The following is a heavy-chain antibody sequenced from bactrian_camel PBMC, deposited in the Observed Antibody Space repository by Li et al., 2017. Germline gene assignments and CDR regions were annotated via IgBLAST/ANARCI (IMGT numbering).Heavy chain of an antibody. D-gene: IGHD2*01. J-gene: IGHJ4*01. CDR3: AADSRPRFRCVYEPRIGEDYSY. V-gene: IGHV3S1*01. CDR1: GDTIGRYC. Sequence: QLVESGGASVQAGGSLRLSCVASGDTIGRYCISWFRQAPGKEREGVTVINSDSGSTSYVDSVKGRFTISRDNFKNTLYLRMNQLKPEDTAEYFCAADSRPRFRCVYEPRIGEDYSYWGQGTQVTVS. CDR2: INSDSGST.